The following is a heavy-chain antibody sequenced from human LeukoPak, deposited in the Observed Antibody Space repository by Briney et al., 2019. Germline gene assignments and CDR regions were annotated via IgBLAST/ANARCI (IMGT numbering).Heavy chain of an antibody. V-gene: IGHV3-74*01. CDR2: INSDGSST. J-gene: IGHJ3*02. Sequence: PGGSLRLSCAASRVTFSNYWMDWVRQAPGKGLVWVSRINSDGSSTSYADSVRGRFTISRDNAKNTLYLQMNSLRAEDTAVYYCASHGDYDAFDIWGQGTVVTVSS. D-gene: IGHD4-17*01. CDR3: ASHGDYDAFDI. CDR1: RVTFSNYW.